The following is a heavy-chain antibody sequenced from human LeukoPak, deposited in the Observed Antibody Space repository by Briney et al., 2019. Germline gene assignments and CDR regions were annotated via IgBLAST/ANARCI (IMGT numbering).Heavy chain of an antibody. V-gene: IGHV3-30*02. D-gene: IGHD6-19*01. J-gene: IGHJ4*02. CDR3: AKEGSVDSSGWYFDF. Sequence: GGSLRLSCVGSGFTFSKYGLHWVRQAPGKGLEWVTFIPNDGSHTYIADSVKGRITISRDNSKNTVFLKMNKLRVEDTGVYYCAKEGSVDSSGWYFDFWGQGTLVTVPS. CDR2: IPNDGSHT. CDR1: GFTFSKYG.